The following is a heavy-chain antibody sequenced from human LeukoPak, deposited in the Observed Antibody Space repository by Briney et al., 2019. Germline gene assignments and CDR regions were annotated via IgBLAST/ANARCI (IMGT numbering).Heavy chain of an antibody. CDR1: GFTFSSYA. CDR3: ASNLAANYHFYYGIDV. Sequence: GGSLRLSCVASGFTFSSYAMSWVRQAPGKGLQWVSFINSGGSSIYYVDSVKGRFTISRDNAKNSLYLQMSSLRAEDTAVYYCASNLAANYHFYYGIDVWGQGTTVTVSS. V-gene: IGHV3-48*04. CDR2: INSGGSSI. D-gene: IGHD1-26*01. J-gene: IGHJ6*02.